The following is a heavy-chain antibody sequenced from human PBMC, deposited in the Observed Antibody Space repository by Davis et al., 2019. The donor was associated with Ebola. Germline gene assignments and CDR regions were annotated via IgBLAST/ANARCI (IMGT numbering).Heavy chain of an antibody. CDR1: GASISDFD. CDR3: ARRMDRGVGYMDV. Sequence: PSETLSLTCSVSGASISDFDWGWIRQPPGTGLEWIGYMYYSGSTNYKPSLKSRVSMSVGTSNNQFSLKLSSVTAADTAVYYCARRMDRGVGYMDVWGKGTTVTVSS. V-gene: IGHV4-59*08. D-gene: IGHD3-10*01. J-gene: IGHJ6*03. CDR2: MYYSGST.